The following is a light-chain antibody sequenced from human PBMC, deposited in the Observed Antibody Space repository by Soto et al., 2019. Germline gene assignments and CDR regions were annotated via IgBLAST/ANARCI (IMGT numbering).Light chain of an antibody. CDR1: SSDVGGYNY. CDR3: CSYTSSSTYV. J-gene: IGLJ1*01. CDR2: DVS. Sequence: QSVLTQPASVSGSPGQSITISCIGTSSDVGGYNYVSWYQHHPGKAPKLLIYDVSNRPSGVSPRFSGSKSGNTASLTISGLLAEDEADYYCCSYTSSSTYVFGTGTKLTVL. V-gene: IGLV2-14*03.